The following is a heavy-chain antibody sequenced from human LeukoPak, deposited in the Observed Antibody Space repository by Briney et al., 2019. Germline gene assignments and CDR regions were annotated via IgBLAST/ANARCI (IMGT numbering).Heavy chain of an antibody. CDR1: GYTFTNSY. D-gene: IGHD1-1*01. CDR3: ARDAYNDYYSHY. J-gene: IGHJ4*02. CDR2: INPSGGTT. Sequence: ASVKVSCKASGYTFTNSYMHWVRQAPGQGLEWMGLINPSGGTTTYAQKFQGRVTMTRDTSTSTVYMELSSLRSEDAAVYYCARDAYNDYYSHYWGQGTLVTVSS. V-gene: IGHV1-46*01.